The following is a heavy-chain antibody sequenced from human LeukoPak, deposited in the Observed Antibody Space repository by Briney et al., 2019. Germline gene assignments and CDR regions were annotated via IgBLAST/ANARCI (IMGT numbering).Heavy chain of an antibody. CDR1: GYTFTGYY. CDR3: ARDRELWFGELLSSIIDY. D-gene: IGHD3-10*01. J-gene: IGHJ4*02. Sequence: ASVKVSCKASGYTFTGYYMHWVRQAPGQGLEWMRRINPNSGGTNYAQKFQGRVTMTRDTSISTAYMELSRLRSDDTAVYYCARDRELWFGELLSSIIDYWGQGTLVTVSS. V-gene: IGHV1-2*06. CDR2: INPNSGGT.